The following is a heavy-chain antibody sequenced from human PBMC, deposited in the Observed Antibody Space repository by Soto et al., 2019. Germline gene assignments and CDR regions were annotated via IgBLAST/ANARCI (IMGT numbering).Heavy chain of an antibody. CDR3: ARDGGDYVSDY. CDR1: GYTFTSYG. D-gene: IGHD4-17*01. Sequence: ASVQVSCKASGYTFTSYGISWVRQAPGQGLEWMGWINPNSGGTNYAQKVQGRVTMTRDTSISTAYMELSRLRSDDTAVHYCARDGGDYVSDYWRQGTLVTVYS. CDR2: INPNSGGT. J-gene: IGHJ4*02. V-gene: IGHV1-2*02.